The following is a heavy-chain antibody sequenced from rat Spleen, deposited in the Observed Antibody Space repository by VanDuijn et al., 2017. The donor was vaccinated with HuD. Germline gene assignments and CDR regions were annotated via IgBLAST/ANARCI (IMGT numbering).Heavy chain of an antibody. Sequence: EVQLVESGGGLVQPGRSMKLSCAASGFTFNNYYMAWVRQAPTKGLEWVASISIGGTNIYYRDSVKGRFTISRENAKRTLYLQMDSLRSEDTATYYCTTAGSTTDYYYAGGFDFWGQGVMVTVSS. CDR2: ISIGGTNI. J-gene: IGHJ2*01. CDR3: TTAGSTTDYYYAGGFDF. V-gene: IGHV5-25*01. D-gene: IGHD1-6*01. CDR1: GFTFNNYY.